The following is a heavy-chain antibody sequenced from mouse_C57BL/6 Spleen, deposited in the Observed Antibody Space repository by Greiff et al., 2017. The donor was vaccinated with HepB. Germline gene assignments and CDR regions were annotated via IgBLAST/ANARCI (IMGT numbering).Heavy chain of an antibody. D-gene: IGHD1-1*01. CDR1: GFTFSSYA. Sequence: EVQGVESGGGLVKPGGSLKLSCAASGFTFSSYAMSWVRQTPEKRLEWVATISDGGSYTYYPDNVKGRFTISRDNAKNNLYLQMSHLKSEDTAMYYCARVSYVPYYAMDYWGQGTSVTVSS. CDR3: ARVSYVPYYAMDY. J-gene: IGHJ4*01. CDR2: ISDGGSYT. V-gene: IGHV5-4*01.